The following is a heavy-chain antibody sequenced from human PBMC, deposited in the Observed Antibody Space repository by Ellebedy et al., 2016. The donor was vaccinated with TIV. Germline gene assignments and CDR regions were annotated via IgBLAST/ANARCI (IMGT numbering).Heavy chain of an antibody. Sequence: GESLKISCAASGFTFSNYSMNWVRQAPGKGLEWVSSISTSSNYIYYADSVKGRFTISRDNAKNSLYLKMNSLRAEDTAVYYCARVARGYNYGWAMDVWGQGTTVTVSS. CDR1: GFTFSNYS. V-gene: IGHV3-21*01. CDR3: ARVARGYNYGWAMDV. D-gene: IGHD5-18*01. J-gene: IGHJ6*02. CDR2: ISTSSNYI.